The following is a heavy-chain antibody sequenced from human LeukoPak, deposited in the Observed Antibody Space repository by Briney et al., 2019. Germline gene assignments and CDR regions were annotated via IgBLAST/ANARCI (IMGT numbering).Heavy chain of an antibody. CDR3: ARGPIVVVPAAGPFDY. Sequence: ASVKVSCKASGYTFSSYDINWVRQAPGQGLEWMGWINPNSGGTNYAQKFQGRVTMTRDTSISTAYMELSRLRSDDTAVYYCARGPIVVVPAAGPFDYWGQGTLVTVSS. V-gene: IGHV1-2*02. CDR2: INPNSGGT. J-gene: IGHJ4*02. D-gene: IGHD2-2*01. CDR1: GYTFSSYD.